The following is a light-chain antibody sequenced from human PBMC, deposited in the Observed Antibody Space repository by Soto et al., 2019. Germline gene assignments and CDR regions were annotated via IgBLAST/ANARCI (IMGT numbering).Light chain of an antibody. V-gene: IGLV2-8*01. CDR1: SSDVGGYNY. CDR3: AAWDDSLSGPGV. Sequence: QSVLTQPPSASGSPGQSVTISCTGTSSDVGGYNYVSWHQQHPGKAPKLMMDEVSKRPSGVPDRFSGSKSGNTASLTVSGLQAEDEADYYCAAWDDSLSGPGVFGGGTKVTVL. CDR2: EVS. J-gene: IGLJ3*02.